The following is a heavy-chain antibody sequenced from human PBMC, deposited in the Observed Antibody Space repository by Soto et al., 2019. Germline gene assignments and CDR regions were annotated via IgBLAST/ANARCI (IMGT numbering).Heavy chain of an antibody. V-gene: IGHV1-69*06. CDR3: ARCHSDSSGPGYLDS. D-gene: IGHD3-22*01. CDR2: VIPMFPKA. CDR1: GGTFSSDA. J-gene: IGHJ4*02. Sequence: QVRLVQSGAEVKKAGSSVKVSCKASGGTFSSDAVTWVRQAPGQGLEWMGGVIPMFPKANYAQKFQGRATITADKSTSTVDMELHSLKSEDTALYYCARCHSDSSGPGYLDSWGQGTLVTVTS.